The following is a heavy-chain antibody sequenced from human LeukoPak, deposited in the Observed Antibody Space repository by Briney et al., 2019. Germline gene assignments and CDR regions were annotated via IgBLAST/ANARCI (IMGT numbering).Heavy chain of an antibody. CDR1: GFTFSSYS. CDR2: ISSSSSYI. Sequence: PGGSLRLSCAASGFTFSSYSMNWVRQAPGKGLEWVSSISSSSSYIYYADSVKGRFTISRDNAENSLYLQMNSLRAEDTAIYYCAREPGYCTGGSCHSDYWGQGTLVTVPS. D-gene: IGHD2-15*01. J-gene: IGHJ4*02. CDR3: AREPGYCTGGSCHSDY. V-gene: IGHV3-21*01.